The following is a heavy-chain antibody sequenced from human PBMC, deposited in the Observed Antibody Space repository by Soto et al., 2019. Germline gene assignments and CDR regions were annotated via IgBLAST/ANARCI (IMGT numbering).Heavy chain of an antibody. CDR2: IGGSGGGI. CDR3: ARGGLEPFDY. V-gene: IGHV3-21*06. Sequence: GGSLRLSCAASGSTFSNIAMIWVRQAPGKGLEWVSSIGGSGGGITYADSVEGRFTISRDDAKSELYLQMSSLRLEDTAVYYCARGGLEPFDYLGQGALVTVSS. J-gene: IGHJ4*02. CDR1: GSTFSNIA. D-gene: IGHD1-1*01.